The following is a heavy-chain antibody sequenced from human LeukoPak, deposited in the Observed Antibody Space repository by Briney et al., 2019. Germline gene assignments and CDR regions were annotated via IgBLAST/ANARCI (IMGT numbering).Heavy chain of an antibody. CDR2: INPSGGST. CDR3: ARDLALVRDGGSFDYYYYMDV. CDR1: GYTFTSYY. V-gene: IGHV1-46*01. D-gene: IGHD1-26*01. J-gene: IGHJ6*03. Sequence: ASVKVSCKASGYTFTSYYMHWVRQAPGQGLEWMGIINPSGGSTSYAQKFQGRVTMTRDTSTSTVYMELSSLRSEDTAVYYCARDLALVRDGGSFDYYYYMDVWVKGTTVTVSS.